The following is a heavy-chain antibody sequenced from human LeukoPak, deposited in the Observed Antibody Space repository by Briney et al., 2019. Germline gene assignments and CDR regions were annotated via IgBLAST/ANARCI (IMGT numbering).Heavy chain of an antibody. Sequence: PGGSLRLSSAASLFTYISFSMHGVPQGPGKGGEWGAVVSYDGSNEYYADSVEGRFTISRDNSKKTLYLQMSRLRPEDTAVYYCAKDTTSLVRGVMVQWGQGTLVTVSS. D-gene: IGHD3-10*01. V-gene: IGHV3-30*18. CDR1: LFTYISFS. CDR2: VSYDGSNE. CDR3: AKDTTSLVRGVMVQ. J-gene: IGHJ4*02.